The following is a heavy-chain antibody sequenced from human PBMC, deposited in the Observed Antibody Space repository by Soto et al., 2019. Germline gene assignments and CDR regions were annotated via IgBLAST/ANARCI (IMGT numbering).Heavy chain of an antibody. Sequence: EVPLLESGGGLRQPGGSLRLSCVASGYNFNKYAVSWVRQAPGKGLEWVSAIGTSGDNTYYNDSVKGLLTISRDNSKNMLYLQMDSMPADDTAVYYCANRTYYFDDTGSHAFDIWCQGTKVTVSS. D-gene: IGHD3-22*01. CDR3: ANRTYYFDDTGSHAFDI. CDR2: IGTSGDNT. CDR1: GYNFNKYA. V-gene: IGHV3-23*01. J-gene: IGHJ3*02.